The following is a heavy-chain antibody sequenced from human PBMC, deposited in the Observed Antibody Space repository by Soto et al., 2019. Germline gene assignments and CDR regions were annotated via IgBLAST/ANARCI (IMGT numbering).Heavy chain of an antibody. CDR1: GFTFSSYW. CDR3: ARVHHLELHLGELSRYFDY. Sequence: GGSLRLSCAASGFTFSSYWMSWVRQAPGKGLEWVANIKQDGSEKYYVDSVKGRFTISRDNAKNSLYLQMNSLRAEDTAVYYCARVHHLELHLGELSRYFDYWGQGTLVTVSS. V-gene: IGHV3-7*01. J-gene: IGHJ4*02. D-gene: IGHD3-16*02. CDR2: IKQDGSEK.